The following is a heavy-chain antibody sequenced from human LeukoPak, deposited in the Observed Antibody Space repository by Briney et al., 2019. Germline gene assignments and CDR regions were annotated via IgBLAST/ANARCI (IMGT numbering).Heavy chain of an antibody. CDR3: ARATAGTGYYFDY. CDR1: GGSIRSYY. CDR2: IHYSGST. J-gene: IGHJ4*02. D-gene: IGHD6-13*01. Sequence: SETLSLTCTVSGGSIRSYYWSWIRQPPGKGLEWLGYIHYSGSTSYNPSLKSRVTISVDTSKNQFSLKLSSVTAADTALYYCARATAGTGYYFDYWGQGTLVTVSS. V-gene: IGHV4-59*01.